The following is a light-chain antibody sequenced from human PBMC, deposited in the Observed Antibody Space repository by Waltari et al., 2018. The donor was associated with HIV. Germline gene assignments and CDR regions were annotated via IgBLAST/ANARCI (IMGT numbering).Light chain of an antibody. CDR2: GIS. CDR3: MQATHFPRT. CDR1: ASLMHVNANTY. J-gene: IGKJ2*01. Sequence: DIVLTQTPLSSPVTLGQPASISCNSSASLMHVNANTYLNWLHQRPGQPPRLLIFGISKRFSGVPDRFSGSGAGTHFTLRISRVEAEDVGFYYCMQATHFPRTFGQGTRLAIK. V-gene: IGKV2-24*01.